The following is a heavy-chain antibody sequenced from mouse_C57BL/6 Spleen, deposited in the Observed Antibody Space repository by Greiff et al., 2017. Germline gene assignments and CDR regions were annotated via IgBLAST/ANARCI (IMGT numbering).Heavy chain of an antibody. Sequence: EVKVVESGGGLVKPGGSLKLSCAASGFTFSDYGMHWVRQAPEKGLEWVAYISSGSSTIYYADTVKGRFTISRDNAKNTLFLQMTRLRSEDTAMYYCARQYQGLSDYWGQGTTLTVSS. CDR2: ISSGSSTI. CDR3: ARQYQGLSDY. CDR1: GFTFSDYG. D-gene: IGHD3-3*01. V-gene: IGHV5-17*01. J-gene: IGHJ2*01.